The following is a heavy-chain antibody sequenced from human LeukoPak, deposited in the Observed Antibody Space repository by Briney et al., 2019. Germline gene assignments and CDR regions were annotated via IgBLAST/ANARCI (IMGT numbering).Heavy chain of an antibody. Sequence: GGSLRLSCAASGFTFTSYTMSGVRQAPGKGREWVSIISGGGGSTFYTDSVRGRFTISRDNSKNTLYLQMNSLIYEDTAVYYCAKGRGDIVVVVPATTSDFWGQGTLVTVSS. D-gene: IGHD2-15*01. J-gene: IGHJ4*02. CDR3: AKGRGDIVVVVPATTSDF. CDR2: ISGGGGST. CDR1: GFTFTSYT. V-gene: IGHV3-23*01.